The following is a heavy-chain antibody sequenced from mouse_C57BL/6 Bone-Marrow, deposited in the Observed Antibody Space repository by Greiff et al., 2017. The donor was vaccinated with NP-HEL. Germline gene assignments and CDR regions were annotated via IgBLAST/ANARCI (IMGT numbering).Heavy chain of an antibody. J-gene: IGHJ1*03. D-gene: IGHD2-10*01. V-gene: IGHV8-12*01. CDR2: IYWDDDK. CDR3: ARRGPYQGYFDV. Sequence: QVTLKVSGPGILQPSQTLSLTCSFSGFSLSTSGMGVSWIRQPSGKGLEWLAHIYWDDDKRYNPFLKSRLTISKDTSRNQVFLKITSVDTAATATCNCARRGPYQGYFDVWGTGTTVTVSS. CDR1: GFSLSTSGMG.